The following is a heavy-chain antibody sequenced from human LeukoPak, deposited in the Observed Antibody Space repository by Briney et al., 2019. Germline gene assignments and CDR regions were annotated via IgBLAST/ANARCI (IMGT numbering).Heavy chain of an antibody. CDR3: ALCYYYDSSGYYY. D-gene: IGHD3-22*01. J-gene: IGHJ4*02. Sequence: ASVKVSCKASGYTFTGYYMHWVRQAPGQGLEWMGWINPNSGGTNYAQKFQGRVTMTRDTSISTAYMELSRLRSDDTAVYYCALCYYYDSSGYYYWGQGTLVTVSS. CDR1: GYTFTGYY. V-gene: IGHV1-2*02. CDR2: INPNSGGT.